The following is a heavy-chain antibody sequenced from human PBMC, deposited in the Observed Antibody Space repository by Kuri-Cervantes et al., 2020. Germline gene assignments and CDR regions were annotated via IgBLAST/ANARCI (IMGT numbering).Heavy chain of an antibody. CDR3: AKSAIFGVVTPYYYYYGMDV. V-gene: IGHV3-66*01. D-gene: IGHD3-3*01. CDR2: IYSGGST. CDR1: GFTVSSNY. J-gene: IGHJ6*02. Sequence: LSLTCAASGFTVSSNYMSWVRQAPGKGLEWVSVIYSGGSTYYADSVKGRFTISRDNSKNTLYLQMNSLRAEDTAVYYCAKSAIFGVVTPYYYYYGMDVWGQGTTVTVSS.